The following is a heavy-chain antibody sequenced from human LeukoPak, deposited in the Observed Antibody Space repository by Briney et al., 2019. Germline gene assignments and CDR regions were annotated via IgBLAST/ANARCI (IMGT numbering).Heavy chain of an antibody. Sequence: GGSLRLSCAASGFTFSDFWMHWVRQAPGKGLVWVSRINSGGTVTNYADSVKGRLTISRDNAKNTLYLQMNSLRAEDTAVYYCARDEPSPDSTDLDYWGQGTLVTVSS. CDR3: ARDEPSPDSTDLDY. D-gene: IGHD2/OR15-2a*01. CDR1: GFTFSDFW. J-gene: IGHJ4*02. CDR2: INSGGTVT. V-gene: IGHV3-74*01.